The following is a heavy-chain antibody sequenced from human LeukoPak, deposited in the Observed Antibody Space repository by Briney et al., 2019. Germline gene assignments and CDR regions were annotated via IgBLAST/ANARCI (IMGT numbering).Heavy chain of an antibody. CDR1: GGSVSSGSYY. CDR2: IYYSGST. V-gene: IGHV4-61*01. D-gene: IGHD6-19*01. J-gene: IGHJ4*02. CDR3: ARVGRGWPFDY. Sequence: PSETLSLTCTVSGGSVSSGSYYWSWIRQPPGKGLEWIGYIYYSGSTNYNPSLKSRVTISVDTSKNQFSLKLSSVTAADTAVYYCARVGRGWPFDYWGQGTLVTVSS.